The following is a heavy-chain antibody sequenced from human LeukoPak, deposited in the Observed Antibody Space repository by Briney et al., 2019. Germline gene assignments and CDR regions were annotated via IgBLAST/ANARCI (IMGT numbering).Heavy chain of an antibody. CDR2: ISYDGSNK. CDR3: ARGVGYGDYVFDY. CDR1: GFTFSSYG. D-gene: IGHD4-17*01. J-gene: IGHJ4*02. Sequence: PGGSLRLSCAASGFTFSSYGMHWVRQAPGKGLERVAVISYDGSNKYYADSVKGRFTISRDNSKNTLYLQMNSLRAEDTAVYYCARGVGYGDYVFDYWGQGTLVTVSS. V-gene: IGHV3-30*03.